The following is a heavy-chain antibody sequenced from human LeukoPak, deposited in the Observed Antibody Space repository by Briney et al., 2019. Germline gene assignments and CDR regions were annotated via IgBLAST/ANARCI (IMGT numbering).Heavy chain of an antibody. Sequence: ASVKVSCKASGYTFISDGISWVRQAPGQGLEWMGWISAYNGHRKYAQKFQGRVTMTTDTSTSTAYMELRSLRSDDTAVYYCARDFSNYYGSGSYYTDWGQGTLVTVSS. V-gene: IGHV1-18*01. J-gene: IGHJ4*02. CDR2: ISAYNGHR. CDR3: ARDFSNYYGSGSYYTD. D-gene: IGHD3-10*01. CDR1: GYTFISDG.